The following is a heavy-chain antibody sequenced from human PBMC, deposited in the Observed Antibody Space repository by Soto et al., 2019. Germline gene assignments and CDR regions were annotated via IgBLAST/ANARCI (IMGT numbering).Heavy chain of an antibody. J-gene: IGHJ6*02. D-gene: IGHD3-22*01. V-gene: IGHV3-30-3*01. Sequence: QVQLVESGGGVVQPGRSLRLSCAASGFTFSSYAMHWVRQAPGKGLEWVAVISYDGSNKYYADSVKGRFTISRDNSKNTLYLKMNSLRAEDTAVYYCARDYRKIGHYYGMDVWGQGTTVTVSS. CDR3: ARDYRKIGHYYGMDV. CDR1: GFTFSSYA. CDR2: ISYDGSNK.